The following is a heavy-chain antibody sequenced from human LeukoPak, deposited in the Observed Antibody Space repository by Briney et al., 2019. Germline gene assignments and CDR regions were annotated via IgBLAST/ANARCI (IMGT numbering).Heavy chain of an antibody. Sequence: ASVKVSCKASGGTFSSYAISWVRQAPGQGLEWMGGIIPIFGTANYAQKFQGRVTITTDESTSTAYMELSSLRSEDTAVYYCAILGYCSSTSCHPWDYWGQGTLVTVSS. CDR2: IIPIFGTA. CDR3: AILGYCSSTSCHPWDY. J-gene: IGHJ4*02. CDR1: GGTFSSYA. D-gene: IGHD2-2*01. V-gene: IGHV1-69*05.